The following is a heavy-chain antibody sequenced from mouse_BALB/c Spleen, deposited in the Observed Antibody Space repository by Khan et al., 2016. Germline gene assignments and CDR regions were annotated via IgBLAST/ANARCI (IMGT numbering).Heavy chain of an antibody. Sequence: QVQLKESGPDLVAPSQSLSITCTVSGFSLTSYGVHWVRQPPGKGLEWLVVIWSDGSTTYNSALISRLSISMNNSKSQVSIKVNSLQTDNTTRYYCARPGGATMDYWGQGTSVTVSS. CDR2: IWSDGST. CDR1: GFSLTSYG. V-gene: IGHV2-6-2*01. J-gene: IGHJ4*01. D-gene: IGHD3-1*01. CDR3: ARPGGATMDY.